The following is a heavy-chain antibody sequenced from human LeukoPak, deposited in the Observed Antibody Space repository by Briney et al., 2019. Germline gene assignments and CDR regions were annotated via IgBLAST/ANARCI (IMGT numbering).Heavy chain of an antibody. Sequence: SETPSLTCTVSGYSISSGYYWGWIRQPPGKGLEWIGSIYHSGSTYYNPSLKSRVTISVDTSKNQFSLKLSSVTAADTAVYYCARVPSGPASFYYYYMDVWGKGTTVTVSS. V-gene: IGHV4-38-2*02. CDR1: GYSISSGYY. J-gene: IGHJ6*03. CDR3: ARVPSGPASFYYYYMDV. CDR2: IYHSGST. D-gene: IGHD1-14*01.